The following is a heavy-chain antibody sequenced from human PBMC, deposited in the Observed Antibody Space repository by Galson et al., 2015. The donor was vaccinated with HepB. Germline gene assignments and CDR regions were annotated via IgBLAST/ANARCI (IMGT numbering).Heavy chain of an antibody. Sequence: SVKVSCKASGYTFTSYGISWVRQAPGQGLEWMGWISAYNGNTNYAQKLQGRVTMTTDTSTSTAYMELRSLRSDDTAVYYCARGGCSSTSCSINYYGMDVWGQGTTVTVSS. J-gene: IGHJ6*02. D-gene: IGHD2-2*01. CDR1: GYTFTSYG. V-gene: IGHV1-18*04. CDR3: ARGGCSSTSCSINYYGMDV. CDR2: ISAYNGNT.